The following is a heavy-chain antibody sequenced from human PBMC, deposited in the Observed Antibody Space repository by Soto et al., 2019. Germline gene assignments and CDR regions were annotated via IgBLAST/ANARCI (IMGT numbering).Heavy chain of an antibody. D-gene: IGHD2-15*01. CDR1: GYTFTSYY. V-gene: IGHV1-46*01. J-gene: IGHJ4*02. Sequence: SVKVSCKASGYTFTSYYMHWVRQAPGQGLEWMGIINPSGGSTSYAQKFQGRVTMTRDTSTSTVYMELSRLRSDDTAVYYCARRDCSGGSCYSGFDYWGQGTMVTVSA. CDR2: INPSGGST. CDR3: ARRDCSGGSCYSGFDY.